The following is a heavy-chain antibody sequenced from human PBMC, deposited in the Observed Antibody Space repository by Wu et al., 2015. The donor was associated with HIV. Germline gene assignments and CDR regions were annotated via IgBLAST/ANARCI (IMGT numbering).Heavy chain of an antibody. CDR1: GYTFTSYY. D-gene: IGHD3-10*01. V-gene: IGHV1-46*03. CDR3: ARDTATRVLWIVGGYPGDY. J-gene: IGHJ4*02. Sequence: QVQLVQSGAEVKKPGASVKVSCKASGYTFTSYYMHWVRQAPGQGLEWMGIINPSGGSTSYAQKFQGRVTMTRDTSTSTVYMELSSLRSEDTAVYYCARDTATRVLWIVGGYPGDYWGQGTLVTVSS. CDR2: INPSGGST.